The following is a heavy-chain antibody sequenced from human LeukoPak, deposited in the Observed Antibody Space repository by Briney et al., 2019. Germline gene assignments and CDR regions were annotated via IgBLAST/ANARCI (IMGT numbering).Heavy chain of an antibody. D-gene: IGHD6-6*01. J-gene: IGHJ4*02. Sequence: ASVKVSCKASGGTFSSYAISWVRQAPGQGLEWMGGIIPIFGTANYAQTFQGRVTITTDESTSTAYMELSSLRSEDTAVYYCSSSSSGTNNFDYWGQGTLVTVSS. CDR1: GGTFSSYA. CDR3: SSSSSGTNNFDY. CDR2: IIPIFGTA. V-gene: IGHV1-69*05.